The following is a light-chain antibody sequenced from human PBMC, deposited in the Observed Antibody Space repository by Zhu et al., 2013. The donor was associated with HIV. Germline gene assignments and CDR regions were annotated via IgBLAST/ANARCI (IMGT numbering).Light chain of an antibody. V-gene: IGKV1-9*01. J-gene: IGKJ5*01. CDR1: QGISTY. CDR2: AAS. Sequence: DIQMTQSPSTLAASVGDRVTITCRASQGISTYLAWYQQKPGKAPKLLIHAASTLQSGVPSRFSGSGSGTEFTLTISSLQPEDLASYYCQQLNSYPRITFGQGTRLEIK. CDR3: QQLNSYPRIT.